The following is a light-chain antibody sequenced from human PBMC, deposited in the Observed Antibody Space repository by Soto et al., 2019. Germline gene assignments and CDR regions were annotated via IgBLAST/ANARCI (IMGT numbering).Light chain of an antibody. V-gene: IGKV1-39*01. CDR1: QTIGSY. Sequence: DIQLTQSPSSLSASLGDRVTITCRASQTIGSYLNWYQQKPDQAPRLLIHGGATLQRGVPSRFSGSGSRTEFTLTITDLQPEDFASYYCQQNFNFPLTFGGGNRLEIK. J-gene: IGKJ4*01. CDR2: GGA. CDR3: QQNFNFPLT.